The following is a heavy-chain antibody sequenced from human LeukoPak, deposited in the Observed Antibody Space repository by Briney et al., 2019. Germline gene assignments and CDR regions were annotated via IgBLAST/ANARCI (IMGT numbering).Heavy chain of an antibody. V-gene: IGHV1-8*02. Sequence: ASVKVSCKASGYTFTGYYMHWVRQATGQRPEWMGWMSPNSGDTGYAQKFQDRVTMTRNTSISTAYMELSSLRSDDTAVYYCATGPPNWGYDYWGPGTLVTVSS. CDR3: ATGPPNWGYDY. CDR1: GYTFTGYY. CDR2: MSPNSGDT. D-gene: IGHD7-27*01. J-gene: IGHJ4*02.